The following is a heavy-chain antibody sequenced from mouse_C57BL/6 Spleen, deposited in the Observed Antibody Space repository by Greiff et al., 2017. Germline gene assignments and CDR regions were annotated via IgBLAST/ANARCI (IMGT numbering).Heavy chain of an antibody. Sequence: VKLVESGPELVKPGASVKISCKASGYSFTSYYIHWVKQRPGQGLEWIGWIYPGSGNTKYNEKFKGKATLTADTSSSTAYMQLSSLTSEDSAVYYCARRGGYGNYEGYWGQGTTLTVSS. V-gene: IGHV1-66*01. J-gene: IGHJ2*01. D-gene: IGHD2-1*01. CDR1: GYSFTSYY. CDR3: ARRGGYGNYEGY. CDR2: IYPGSGNT.